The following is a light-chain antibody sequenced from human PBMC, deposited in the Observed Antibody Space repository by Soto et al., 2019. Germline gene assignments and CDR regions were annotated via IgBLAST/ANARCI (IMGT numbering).Light chain of an antibody. J-gene: IGKJ3*01. V-gene: IGKV1-6*01. CDR3: LQDYNYPFT. CDR2: AAS. CDR1: QGIRNE. Sequence: IQMTQSPSSLSASVGDRVTITCRASQGIRNELGWYQQKPGKAPKLLIYAASSLQGGVPSRFSGSGSVTDFTLTISSLQPEDFATYYCLQDYNYPFTFGPGTKVDIK.